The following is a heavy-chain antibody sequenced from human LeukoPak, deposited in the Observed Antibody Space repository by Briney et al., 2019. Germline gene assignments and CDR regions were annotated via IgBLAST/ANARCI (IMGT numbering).Heavy chain of an antibody. CDR3: AKDRQYCRGGSCYYYLDY. CDR2: ISYDGSNK. V-gene: IGHV3-30*18. Sequence: PGGSLRLSCAASGFTFSSYAMSWVRQAPGKGLEWVAFISYDGSNKDYADSVRGRFTISRDSSKNTLYVQMSSLRAEDTAVYYCAKDRQYCRGGSCYYYLDYWGQGTLVTVSS. CDR1: GFTFSSYA. J-gene: IGHJ4*02. D-gene: IGHD2-15*01.